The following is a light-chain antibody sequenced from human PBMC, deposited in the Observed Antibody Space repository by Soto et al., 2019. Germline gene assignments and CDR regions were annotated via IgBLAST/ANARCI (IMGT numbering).Light chain of an antibody. CDR3: QQYGSSPLT. V-gene: IGKV3-20*01. Sequence: EMVLTQSPGTLSLSPGEGATLSCRASQSVSNSYLAWYQQKPGQAPRLLIYGASSRATGIPDRFSGSGSGTDFTVTINRLEPEDSAVYYCQQYGSSPLTFGGGTKVDIK. J-gene: IGKJ4*01. CDR2: GAS. CDR1: QSVSNSY.